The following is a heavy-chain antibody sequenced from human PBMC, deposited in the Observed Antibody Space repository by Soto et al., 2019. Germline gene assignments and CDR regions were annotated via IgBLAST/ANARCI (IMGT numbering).Heavy chain of an antibody. D-gene: IGHD4-17*01. V-gene: IGHV4-59*01. CDR1: GGSISSYY. CDR3: ARQARAYGDYDY. Sequence: QVQLQESDPGLVKPSETLSLTCTGSGGSISSYYWSWIRQPPGKGLEWIGYIYYSWRTNYNPSLKSQVTISVDTSKNQFALKLSSVTAADTAVYYCARQARAYGDYDYWGQGTLVTVSS. J-gene: IGHJ4*02. CDR2: IYYSWRT.